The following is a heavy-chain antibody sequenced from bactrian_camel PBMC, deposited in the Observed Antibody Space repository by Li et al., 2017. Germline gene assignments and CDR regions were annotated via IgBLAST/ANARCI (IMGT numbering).Heavy chain of an antibody. V-gene: IGHV3S42*01. Sequence: DVQLVESGGGSAQAGGSLTLSCEVSGYTDSTYCVGWFRQAPGAEREGVAVIDRDGEQKFADSVKGRFTISKDNAKNTLYLQMNSLKPEDTAVYYCAADPSRELWVGYPPYKYWGQGTQVTVS. CDR2: IDRDGEQ. CDR1: GYTDSTYC. D-gene: IGHD5*01. J-gene: IGHJ4*01. CDR3: AADPSRELWVGYPPYKY.